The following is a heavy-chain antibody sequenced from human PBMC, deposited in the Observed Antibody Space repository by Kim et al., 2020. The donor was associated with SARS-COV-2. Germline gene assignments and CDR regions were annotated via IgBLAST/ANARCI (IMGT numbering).Heavy chain of an antibody. CDR1: GFTFSSYE. CDR2: ISSSGSTI. CDR3: ARTFLAVAVDV. D-gene: IGHD6-19*01. Sequence: GGSLRLSCAASGFTFSSYEMNWVRQAPGKGLEWVSYISSSGSTIYYADSVKGRFTISRDNAKNSLYLQMNSLRAEDTAVYYCARTFLAVAVDVWGQGTTVTVSS. V-gene: IGHV3-48*03. J-gene: IGHJ6*02.